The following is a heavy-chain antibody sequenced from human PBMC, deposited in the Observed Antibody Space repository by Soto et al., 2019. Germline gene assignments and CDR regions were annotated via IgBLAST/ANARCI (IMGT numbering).Heavy chain of an antibody. V-gene: IGHV1-46*01. J-gene: IGHJ6*02. CDR1: GYTFTSYY. CDR2: INPSGGST. Sequence: ASVKVSCKASGYTFTSYYMHWVRQAPGQGLEWMGIINPSGGSTSYAQKFQGRVTMTRDTSTSTVYMELSSLRSEDTAVYYCARDYYGSGRFSRYGMDVWGQGTTVTVSS. D-gene: IGHD3-10*01. CDR3: ARDYYGSGRFSRYGMDV.